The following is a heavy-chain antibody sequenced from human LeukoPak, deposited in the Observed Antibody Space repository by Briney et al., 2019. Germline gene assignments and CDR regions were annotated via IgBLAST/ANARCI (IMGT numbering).Heavy chain of an antibody. Sequence: PPETLSLTCVVYGGSFSDNYWTWIRQPPGKGPEWIGEINHSGTTSYNPSLQSRVTVSVDTSKNQFSLKLSSVTDADAAVNHCARRRRHEFTYGYVFYFDYWGQGTLVTVSS. J-gene: IGHJ4*02. CDR3: ARRRRHEFTYGYVFYFDY. CDR1: GGSFSDNY. V-gene: IGHV4-34*01. CDR2: INHSGTT. D-gene: IGHD3-16*01.